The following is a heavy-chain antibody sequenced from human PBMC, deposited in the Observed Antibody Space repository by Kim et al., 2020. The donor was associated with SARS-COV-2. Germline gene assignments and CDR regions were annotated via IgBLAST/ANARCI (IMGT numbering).Heavy chain of an antibody. CDR3: ARNTPGYSSSWVDY. J-gene: IGHJ4*02. D-gene: IGHD6-13*01. V-gene: IGHV4-39*07. CDR2: IYYSGST. Sequence: SETLSLTCTVSGGSISSSSYYWGWIRQPPGKGLEWIGSIYYSGSTYYNPSLKSRVTISVDTSKNQFSLKLSSVTAADTAVYYCARNTPGYSSSWVDYWGQGTLVTVSS. CDR1: GGSISSSSYY.